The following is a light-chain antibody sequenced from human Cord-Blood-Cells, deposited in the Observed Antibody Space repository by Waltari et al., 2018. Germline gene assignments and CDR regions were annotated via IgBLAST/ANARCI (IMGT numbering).Light chain of an antibody. CDR1: SSDVGCYHY. V-gene: IGLV2-14*01. CDR2: DVS. CDR3: SSYTSSSTLV. J-gene: IGLJ2*01. Sequence: QSALTQPASVSGSPGQSITISCTGTSSDVGCYHYVSWYQQHPGQAPKLMIYDVSNRPAGVSNRFSGSKSGNTASLTISGLQAEDEADYYCSSYTSSSTLVFGGGTKLTVL.